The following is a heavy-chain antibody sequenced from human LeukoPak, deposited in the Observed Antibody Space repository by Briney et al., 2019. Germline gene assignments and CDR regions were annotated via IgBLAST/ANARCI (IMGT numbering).Heavy chain of an antibody. J-gene: IGHJ6*02. D-gene: IGHD3-9*01. V-gene: IGHV6-1*01. Sequence: SQTLSLTCAISGDSVSSNSAAWNWIRQSPSRGLEWLGRTYYRSKWYNDYAVSVTGRLIIDSDTSKNQFFLHLNSVTPEDTAIYYCARGQFFARYFYYYGMDVWGQGTTVTVSS. CDR2: TYYRSKWYN. CDR3: ARGQFFARYFYYYGMDV. CDR1: GDSVSSNSAA.